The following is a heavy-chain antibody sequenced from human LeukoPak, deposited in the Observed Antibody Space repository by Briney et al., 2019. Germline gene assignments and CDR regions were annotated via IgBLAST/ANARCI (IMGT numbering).Heavy chain of an antibody. V-gene: IGHV4-59*08. D-gene: IGHD3-22*01. CDR2: IYYSGST. J-gene: IGHJ4*02. CDR1: GGSISSYY. Sequence: SETLSLTCTVSGGSISSYYWSWIRQPPGKGLEWIGYIYYSGSTNYNPSLKSRVTISVDTSKNQFSLKLSSVTAADTAVYYCARAPYSSGWSHVWGQGTLVTVSS. CDR3: ARAPYSSGWSHV.